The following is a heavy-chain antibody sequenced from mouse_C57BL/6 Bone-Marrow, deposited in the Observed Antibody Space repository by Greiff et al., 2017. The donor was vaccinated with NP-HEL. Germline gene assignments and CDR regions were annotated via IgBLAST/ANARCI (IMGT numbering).Heavy chain of an antibody. CDR2: IYPRSGNT. CDR1: GYTFTSYG. J-gene: IGHJ2*01. V-gene: IGHV1-81*01. Sequence: VKLMESGAELARPGASVKLSCKASGYTFTSYGISWVKQRTGQGLEWIGEIYPRSGNTYYNEKFKGKATLTADKSSSTAYMELRSLTSEDSAVYFCARYDYSFDYWGQGTTLTVSS. CDR3: ARYDYSFDY. D-gene: IGHD2-4*01.